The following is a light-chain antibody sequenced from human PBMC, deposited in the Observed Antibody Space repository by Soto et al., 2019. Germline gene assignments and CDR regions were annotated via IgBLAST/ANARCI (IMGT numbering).Light chain of an antibody. J-gene: IGLJ1*01. CDR3: SSYTTSSTLT. CDR1: SSDVGGYNY. Sequence: QSVLTQPASVSGSPGQSITISCTGTSSDVGGYNYVSWYQQHPGKAPKLMIYEVSNRPSGVSNRFSGSKSGNTASLTISGLQAEDEAHYYCSSYTTSSTLTFGNGTKLTV. CDR2: EVS. V-gene: IGLV2-14*01.